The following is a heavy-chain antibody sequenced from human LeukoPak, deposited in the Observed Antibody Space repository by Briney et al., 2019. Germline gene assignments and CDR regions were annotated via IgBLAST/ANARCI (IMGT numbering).Heavy chain of an antibody. CDR2: IDHSGST. Sequence: PSETLSLTCDVSGYSISSIYYWGWIRRPPGKGLEWIGTIDHSGSTYYNPSLKSRVTLSVDTSKNQFSLNLSSVTAADTAFYYCARNGGYGKFDYWGQGTLVTVSS. V-gene: IGHV4-38-2*01. CDR3: ARNGGYGKFDY. D-gene: IGHD1-26*01. J-gene: IGHJ4*02. CDR1: GYSISSIYY.